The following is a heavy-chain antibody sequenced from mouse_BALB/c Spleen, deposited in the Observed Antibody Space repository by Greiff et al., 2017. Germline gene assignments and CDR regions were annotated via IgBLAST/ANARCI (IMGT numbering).Heavy chain of an antibody. CDR3: ARRAAYDYDVAY. D-gene: IGHD2-4*01. V-gene: IGHV8-12*01. J-gene: IGHJ3*01. Sequence: QVTLKVSGPGILQPSQTLSLTCSFSGFSLSTSGMGVSWIRQPSGKGLEWLAHIYWDDDKRYNPSLKSRLTISKDTSRNQVFLKITSVDTADTATYYCARRAAYDYDVAYWGQGTLVTVSA. CDR2: IYWDDDK. CDR1: GFSLSTSGMG.